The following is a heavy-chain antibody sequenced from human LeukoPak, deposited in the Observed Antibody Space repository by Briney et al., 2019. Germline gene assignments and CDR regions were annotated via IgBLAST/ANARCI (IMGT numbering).Heavy chain of an antibody. CDR3: ARGQRLARRLHSIWFDP. D-gene: IGHD4-17*01. Sequence: VASVKVSCKASGYTFTSYGISWVRQAPGQGLEWMGWISAYNGNTNYAQKLQGRVTMTTDTSTSTAYMELRSLRSDDTAVYYCARGQRLARRLHSIWFDPWGQGTLVTVSS. V-gene: IGHV1-18*01. CDR1: GYTFTSYG. J-gene: IGHJ5*02. CDR2: ISAYNGNT.